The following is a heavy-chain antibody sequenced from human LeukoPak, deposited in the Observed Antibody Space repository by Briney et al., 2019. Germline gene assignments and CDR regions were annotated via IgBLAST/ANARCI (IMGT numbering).Heavy chain of an antibody. CDR2: LYYSGST. CDR1: GGSISSSTYY. CDR3: ARQAISGYDPPPFDS. D-gene: IGHD5-12*01. J-gene: IGHJ4*02. V-gene: IGHV4-39*01. Sequence: SETLSLTCTVSGGSISSSTYYWGWIRQPPGKGLEWIGNLYYSGSTYYNPSPKSRVTISVDTSKNQFSLKLSSVTAADTAVYYCARQAISGYDPPPFDSWGQGTLVTVSS.